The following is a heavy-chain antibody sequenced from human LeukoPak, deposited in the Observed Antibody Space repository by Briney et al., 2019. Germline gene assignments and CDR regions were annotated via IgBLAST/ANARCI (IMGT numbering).Heavy chain of an antibody. D-gene: IGHD6-19*01. Sequence: SETLSLTCTVSGASISSYYWSWIRQPPGKGLEWIGYIYYSGSTNYNPSLKSRVTISVDTSKNQFSLKLSSVTAADTAVYYCAREVAGTFDAFDIWGQGTMVTVSS. J-gene: IGHJ3*02. CDR2: IYYSGST. CDR3: AREVAGTFDAFDI. CDR1: GASISSYY. V-gene: IGHV4-59*01.